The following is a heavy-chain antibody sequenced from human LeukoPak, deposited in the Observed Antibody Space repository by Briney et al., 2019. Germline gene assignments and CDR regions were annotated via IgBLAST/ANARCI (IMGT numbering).Heavy chain of an antibody. J-gene: IGHJ4*02. CDR3: ARGDSGYDYGFDN. Sequence: ASVKVSCKASGGTFSSHAISWVRQAPGQGLEWVGGIIPILGTTNYAQKFQGRVTITTDESTSTGYMELRSLRSDDTAVYYCARGDSGYDYGFDNWGQGTLVTVSS. CDR1: GGTFSSHA. D-gene: IGHD5-12*01. CDR2: IIPILGTT. V-gene: IGHV1-69*05.